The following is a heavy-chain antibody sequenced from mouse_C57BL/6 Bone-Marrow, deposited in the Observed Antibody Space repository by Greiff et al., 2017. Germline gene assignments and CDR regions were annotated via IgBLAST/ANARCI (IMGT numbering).Heavy chain of an antibody. CDR2: IHPNSGST. Sequence: QVQLKESGAELVKPGASVKLSCKASGYTFTSYWMHWVKQRPGQGLEWIGMIHPNSGSTNYNEKFKSKATLTVDKSSSTAYMQLSSLTSEDSAVYYCARDYSYDYDPWFAYWGQGTLVTVSA. CDR1: GYTFTSYW. CDR3: ARDYSYDYDPWFAY. D-gene: IGHD2-4*01. V-gene: IGHV1-64*01. J-gene: IGHJ3*01.